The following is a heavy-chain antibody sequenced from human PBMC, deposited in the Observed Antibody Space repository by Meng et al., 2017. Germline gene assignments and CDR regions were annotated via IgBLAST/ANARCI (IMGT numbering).Heavy chain of an antibody. CDR2: IYYSGST. D-gene: IGHD3-22*01. J-gene: IGHJ5*02. CDR1: GGAVSSSSYY. Sequence: RLQGAGRALVTPSETLSLTCPVSGGAVSSSSYYWGWIRQPPGKGLEWIGSIYYSGSTYYNPSLKSRVTISVDTSKNQFSLKLSSVTAADTAVYYCARGYHYYYDSSGPFNWFDPWGQGTLVTVSS. V-gene: IGHV4-39*07. CDR3: ARGYHYYYDSSGPFNWFDP.